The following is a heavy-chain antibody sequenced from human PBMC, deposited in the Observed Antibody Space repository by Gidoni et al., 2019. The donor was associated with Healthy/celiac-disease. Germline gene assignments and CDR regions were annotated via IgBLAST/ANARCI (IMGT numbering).Heavy chain of an antibody. CDR3: ARDLFRRAGPFDY. CDR1: GFTFSSYA. J-gene: IGHJ4*02. V-gene: IGHV3-30-3*01. D-gene: IGHD3-3*01. CDR2: ISYDGSNK. Sequence: QGQLVESGGGGVQPGRSLRLSCAASGFTFSSYAMHWVRQSPGKGLEWVAVISYDGSNKYYADSVKGRFTISIDNSKNTLYLQMNILRAEDTAVYYCARDLFRRAGPFDYWGQGTLVTVSS.